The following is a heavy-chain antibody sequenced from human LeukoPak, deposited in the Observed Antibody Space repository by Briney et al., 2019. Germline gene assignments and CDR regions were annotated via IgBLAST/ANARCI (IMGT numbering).Heavy chain of an antibody. CDR1: GGSISSGSYY. J-gene: IGHJ5*02. D-gene: IGHD2-21*02. CDR3: ARDTCGGDCHPKINWFDP. CDR2: IYTSGST. Sequence: PSQTLSLTCTVSGGSISSGSYYWSWIRQPAGKGLEWIGRIYTSGSTNYNPSFKSRVTISVDTSKNQFSLKLSSVTAADTAVYYCARDTCGGDCHPKINWFDPWGQGTLVTVSS. V-gene: IGHV4-61*02.